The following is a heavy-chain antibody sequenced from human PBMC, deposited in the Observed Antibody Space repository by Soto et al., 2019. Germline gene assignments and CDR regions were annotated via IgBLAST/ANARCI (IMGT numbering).Heavy chain of an antibody. J-gene: IGHJ6*03. CDR2: INSDESSP. Sequence: EVQLVESGGGLVQPGGSLRLSCAASGFTFSNYWMHWVRQAPGKGLEWVSRINSDESSPSYADSVQGRFTISRDNAKNTLYLQMSSLRAEDTAVYYCVMPGYTGRGYYMDVWGKGTTVTVSS. D-gene: IGHD1-1*01. CDR3: VMPGYTGRGYYMDV. CDR1: GFTFSNYW. V-gene: IGHV3-74*01.